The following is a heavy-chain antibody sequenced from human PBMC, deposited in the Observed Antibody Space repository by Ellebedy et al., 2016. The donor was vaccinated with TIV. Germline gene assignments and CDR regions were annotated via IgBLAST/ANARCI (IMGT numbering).Heavy chain of an antibody. CDR3: ARAVGGSSSL. CDR2: INQDGSEK. Sequence: GESLKISCAASGFTLSSYWMSWVRQAPGKGLEWVANINQDGSEKYYVDSVKGRFSIFRDNAKNSLYLQMNSLRAEDTAVYYCARAVGGSSSLWGQGTLVTVSS. CDR1: GFTLSSYW. V-gene: IGHV3-7*03. J-gene: IGHJ4*02. D-gene: IGHD6-13*01.